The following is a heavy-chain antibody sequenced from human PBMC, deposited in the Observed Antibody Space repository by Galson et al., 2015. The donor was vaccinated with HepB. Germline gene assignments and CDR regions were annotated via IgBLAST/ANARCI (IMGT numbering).Heavy chain of an antibody. V-gene: IGHV1-69*13. CDR2: IIPIFGTA. CDR1: GYTFTSYA. J-gene: IGHJ4*02. D-gene: IGHD1-26*01. Sequence: SVKVSCKASGYTFTSYAMHWVRQAPGQGLEWMGGIIPIFGTANYAQKFQGRVTITADESTSTAYMELSSLRSEDTAVYYCASGPFEVPSGFDYWGQGTLVTVSS. CDR3: ASGPFEVPSGFDY.